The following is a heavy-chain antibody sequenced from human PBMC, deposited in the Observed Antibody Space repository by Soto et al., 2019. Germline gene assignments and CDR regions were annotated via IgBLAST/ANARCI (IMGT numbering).Heavy chain of an antibody. V-gene: IGHV3-23*01. CDR2: ISGSGGST. Sequence: PGGSLRLSCAASGFTFSSYAMSWVRQAPGKGLEWVSAISGSGGSTYYAESVKGRFAISRDNAKNSLYLQMNSLRAEDTAVYYCARDQVGWLDAYYYYMDVWGKGTTVTVSS. D-gene: IGHD5-12*01. CDR1: GFTFSSYA. CDR3: ARDQVGWLDAYYYYMDV. J-gene: IGHJ6*03.